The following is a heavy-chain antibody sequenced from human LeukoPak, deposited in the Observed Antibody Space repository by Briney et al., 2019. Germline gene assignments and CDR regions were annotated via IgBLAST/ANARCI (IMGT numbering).Heavy chain of an antibody. CDR2: ISWDGGST. D-gene: IGHD1-26*01. CDR1: GFTFDDYT. V-gene: IGHV3-43*01. J-gene: IGHJ4*02. CDR3: ARDRGSYRPIDY. Sequence: GGSLRLSCAASGFTFDDYTMHWVRQAPGKGLEWVSLISWDGGSTYYADSVKGRFTISRDNSKNSLYLQMNSLRVEDTAIYYCARDRGSYRPIDYWGQGTLVTVSS.